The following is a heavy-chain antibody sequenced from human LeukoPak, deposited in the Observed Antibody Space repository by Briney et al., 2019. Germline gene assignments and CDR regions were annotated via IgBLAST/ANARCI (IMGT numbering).Heavy chain of an antibody. J-gene: IGHJ4*02. V-gene: IGHV3-23*01. Sequence: GGPLRLSCAASGFTFSSYAMSWVRQAPGKGLEWVSAISGSGGSTYYADSVKGRFTISRDNSKNTLYLQMNSLRAEDTAVYYCARGPSGYHNTGGQGTLVTVSS. CDR3: ARGPSGYHNT. D-gene: IGHD5-12*01. CDR1: GFTFSSYA. CDR2: ISGSGGST.